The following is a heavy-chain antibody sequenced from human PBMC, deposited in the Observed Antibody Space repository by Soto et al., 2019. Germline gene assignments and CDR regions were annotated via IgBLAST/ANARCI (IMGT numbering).Heavy chain of an antibody. CDR3: ARDAPTSRPTSGWFGT. CDR1: GFTFNSYW. J-gene: IGHJ5*02. D-gene: IGHD7-27*01. V-gene: IGHV3-7*01. CDR2: IKQDGGEK. Sequence: GGSLRLSCAASGFTFNSYWMSWVRQTPGKGLEWVANIKQDGGEKHYVDPVKGRFTISRDNAKNSLHLQMNSLRVEDTGVYYCARDAPTSRPTSGWFGTWGQGTLVTVSS.